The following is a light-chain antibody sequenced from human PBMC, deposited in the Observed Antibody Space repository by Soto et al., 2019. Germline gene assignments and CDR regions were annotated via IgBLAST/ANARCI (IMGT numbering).Light chain of an antibody. CDR2: EVS. V-gene: IGLV2-8*01. CDR1: SSDVGGYNY. J-gene: IGLJ3*02. CDR3: SSYAGSNNLV. Sequence: QFALTQPPSASGSPGQSVTISCTGTSSDVGGYNYVSWYQQHPGKAPKLMIYEVSERPSGVPDRFSGSKSGNTASLTVSGLQAEDEADYYCSSYAGSNNLVFGGGTKVTVL.